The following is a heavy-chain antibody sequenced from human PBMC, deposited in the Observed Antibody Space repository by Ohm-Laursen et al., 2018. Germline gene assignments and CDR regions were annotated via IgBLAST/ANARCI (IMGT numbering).Heavy chain of an antibody. CDR3: ARGRGYGYNY. Sequence: PSQTLSLTWTVYGGSFSDYYWSWIRQPPGKGLEWIGEINHSGSTNYNPSLKSRVTISVDTSKNQFSLKLSSVTAADTAVYYCARGRGYGYNYWGQGTLVTVSS. D-gene: IGHD5-12*01. CDR1: GGSFSDYY. V-gene: IGHV4-34*01. J-gene: IGHJ4*02. CDR2: INHSGST.